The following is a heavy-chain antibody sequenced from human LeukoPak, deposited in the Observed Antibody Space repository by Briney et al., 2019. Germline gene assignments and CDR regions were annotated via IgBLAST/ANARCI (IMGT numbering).Heavy chain of an antibody. J-gene: IGHJ4*02. CDR3: ARRYCSSTSCHYFDY. V-gene: IGHV1-8*01. CDR1: GYMFSSYD. Sequence: ASVNVSCKASGYMFSSYDINWVRQATGQGLEWMGWMNPNSGNTGYAQKFPGRVTMTRNTSISTAYMELSSLRSEDTAVYYCARRYCSSTSCHYFDYWGQGTLVTVSS. D-gene: IGHD2-2*01. CDR2: MNPNSGNT.